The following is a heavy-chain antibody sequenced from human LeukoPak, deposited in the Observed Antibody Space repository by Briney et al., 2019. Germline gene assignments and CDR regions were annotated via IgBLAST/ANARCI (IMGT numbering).Heavy chain of an antibody. CDR3: AKGMYYYDSSGLPDY. J-gene: IGHJ4*02. Sequence: ASVKVSCMASGYTFTSYHMHWVRQAPGQGLEWMGIINPSGGSTSYAQKFQGRVTMTRDTSTSTVYMELSSLRSEDTAVYYCAKGMYYYDSSGLPDYWGQGTLVTVSS. CDR2: INPSGGST. D-gene: IGHD3-22*01. V-gene: IGHV1-46*01. CDR1: GYTFTSYH.